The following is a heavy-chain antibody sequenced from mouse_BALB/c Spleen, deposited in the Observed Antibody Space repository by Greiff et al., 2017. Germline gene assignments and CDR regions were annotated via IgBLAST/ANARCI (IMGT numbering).Heavy chain of an antibody. CDR2: IWAGGST. CDR3: ARVGRYDGHVYAMDY. CDR1: GFSLTSYG. V-gene: IGHV2-9*02. D-gene: IGHD2-14*01. Sequence: VKLMESGPGLVAPSQSLSITCTVSGFSLTSYGVHWVRQPPGKGLEWLGVIWAGGSTNYNSALMSRLSISKDNSKSQVFLKMNSLQTDDTAMYYCARVGRYDGHVYAMDYWGQGTSVTVSS. J-gene: IGHJ4*01.